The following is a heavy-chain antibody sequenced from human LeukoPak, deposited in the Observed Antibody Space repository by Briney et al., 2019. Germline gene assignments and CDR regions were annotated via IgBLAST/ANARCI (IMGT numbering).Heavy chain of an antibody. V-gene: IGHV1-69*05. Sequence: SVKVSCKASGGTFSSYAISWVRQAPGQGLEWMGGIIPIFGTANYAQKFQGRVTMTTDTSMNTAYMELRSLRSDDTAMYYCARGDTAMDLDYWGPGTLVTVSS. J-gene: IGHJ4*02. CDR2: IIPIFGTA. CDR1: GGTFSSYA. CDR3: ARGDTAMDLDY. D-gene: IGHD5-18*01.